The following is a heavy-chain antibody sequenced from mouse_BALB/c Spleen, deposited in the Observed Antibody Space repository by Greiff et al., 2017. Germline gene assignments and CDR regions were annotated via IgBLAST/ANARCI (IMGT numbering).Heavy chain of an antibody. CDR2: ISNLAYSI. J-gene: IGHJ3*01. CDR1: GFTFSDYG. Sequence: EVQLVESGGGLVQPGGSRKLSCAASGFTFSDYGMAWVRQAPGKGPEWVAFISNLAYSIYYADTVTGRFTISRENAKNTLYLEMSSLRSEDTAMYYCANLDSSGQFAYWGQGTLVTVSA. CDR3: ANLDSSGQFAY. D-gene: IGHD3-2*01. V-gene: IGHV5-15*02.